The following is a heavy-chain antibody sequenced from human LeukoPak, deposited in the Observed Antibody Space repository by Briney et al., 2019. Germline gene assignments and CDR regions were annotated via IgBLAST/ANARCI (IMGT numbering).Heavy chain of an antibody. Sequence: NPSETLSLTCTVSGDSISSYYWSWIRQPPGKGLEWIWYIYTSGGTNYIPSLKGRVTISIDTSKNQFSLKLSSVTAADSAVYYCARLTRLSTSPDRYYLDYWGQGTLVTVSS. CDR3: ARLTRLSTSPDRYYLDY. J-gene: IGHJ4*02. D-gene: IGHD6-6*01. V-gene: IGHV4-4*09. CDR2: IYTSGGT. CDR1: GDSISSYY.